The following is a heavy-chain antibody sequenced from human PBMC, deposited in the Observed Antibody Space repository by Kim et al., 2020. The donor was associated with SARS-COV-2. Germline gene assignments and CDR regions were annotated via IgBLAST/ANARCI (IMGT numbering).Heavy chain of an antibody. D-gene: IGHD1-26*01. V-gene: IGHV4-34*01. CDR1: GGSFSGYY. CDR2: INHSGST. Sequence: SETLSLTCAVYGGSFSGYYWSWIRQPPGKGLEWIGEINHSGSTNYNPSLKSRVTISVDTSKNQFSLKLSSVTAADTAVYYCARGPYSGSYAWSGPWDYWGQGTLVTVSS. J-gene: IGHJ4*02. CDR3: ARGPYSGSYAWSGPWDY.